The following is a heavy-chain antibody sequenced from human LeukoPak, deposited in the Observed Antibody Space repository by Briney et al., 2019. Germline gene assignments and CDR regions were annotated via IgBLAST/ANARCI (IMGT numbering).Heavy chain of an antibody. V-gene: IGHV5-51*01. CDR2: IYPANSDI. CDR3: ARQVLFRGSESGNYYMDV. D-gene: IGHD3-10*01. J-gene: IGHJ6*03. CDR1: GYSFTTSW. Sequence: GESLKISCAVSGYSFTTSWIGWVRQKAGKGLEWMGIIYPANSDIRYSPSFQGLVTTSADKSISTAYLHWSSLKASDSGIYYCARQVLFRGSESGNYYMDVWGKGTTVTISS.